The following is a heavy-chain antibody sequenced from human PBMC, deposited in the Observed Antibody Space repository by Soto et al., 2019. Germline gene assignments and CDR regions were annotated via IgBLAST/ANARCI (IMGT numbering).Heavy chain of an antibody. CDR3: DIDVLAMDSSGYYLVDY. V-gene: IGHV3-30*03. Sequence: ELSIRVPCSALGFTSSMHGVRWVSKARGKELVWVAVLSYDGSNIYYADSVQGRFTISRDNSKNMLYLQMNSLRAEDTAVYYCDIDVLAMDSSGYYLVDYWGQGTLVTVTS. D-gene: IGHD3-22*01. CDR2: LSYDGSNI. J-gene: IGHJ4*02. CDR1: GFTSSMHG.